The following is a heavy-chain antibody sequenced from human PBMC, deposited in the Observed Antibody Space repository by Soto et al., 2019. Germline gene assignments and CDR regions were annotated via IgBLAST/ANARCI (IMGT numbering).Heavy chain of an antibody. V-gene: IGHV1-3*01. CDR1: GYTFINYG. CDR3: ARSGYSSGWYHWYLDF. J-gene: IGHJ2*01. Sequence: ASVKVSCKASGYTFINYGMHWVRQAPGQRLEWMGWINGGNGHTKYSQKFQGRVTITRDTSASTVYMELSSLRSEDTAVYYCARSGYSSGWYHWYLDFWGRGTLVTVYS. D-gene: IGHD6-19*01. CDR2: INGGNGHT.